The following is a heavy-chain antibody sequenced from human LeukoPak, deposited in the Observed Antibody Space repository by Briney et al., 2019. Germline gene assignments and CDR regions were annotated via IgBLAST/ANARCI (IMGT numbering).Heavy chain of an antibody. D-gene: IGHD3-10*01. CDR1: VLTFSIFA. Sequence: GLSLRLSCGASVLTFSIFAMRCATHAPGKGLEWVSSITDSGISTLYSDPLSGRFTISRDNSRNTLYLQMKNLRAADTATYYCAKMTDPRGRYGSGSHWGQGTLVAVSS. CDR3: AKMTDPRGRYGSGSH. V-gene: IGHV3-23*01. CDR2: ITDSGIST. J-gene: IGHJ4*01.